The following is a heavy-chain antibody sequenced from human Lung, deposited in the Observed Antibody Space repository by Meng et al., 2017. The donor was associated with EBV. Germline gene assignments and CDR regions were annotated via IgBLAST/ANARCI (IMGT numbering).Heavy chain of an antibody. CDR3: VSGYSGYV. Sequence: QVQLVQSGAEVQKPGASVKVSCKASGYTFSTYDMSWVRQATGQGLEWMGWMSPNSGKTGYAEKFQGRVTMTANTSISTAYMDLSSLRSEDTAVYYCVSGYSGYVWGQGTLVTVSS. D-gene: IGHD5-12*01. J-gene: IGHJ4*02. CDR1: GYTFSTYD. V-gene: IGHV1-8*01. CDR2: MSPNSGKT.